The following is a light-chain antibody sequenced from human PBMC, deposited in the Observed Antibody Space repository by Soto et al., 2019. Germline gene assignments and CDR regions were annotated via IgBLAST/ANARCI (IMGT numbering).Light chain of an antibody. CDR2: DVR. Sequence: QSVLTQPASVSGSPGQSITIFCTGTSSDVGYYNYVSWYQQHPGKAPKLMIYDVRNRPSGVSNRFSGSKSGNTASLTISGLQAEDEADYYCSSYTSSSTYVFGTGTKVTVL. CDR1: SSDVGYYNY. V-gene: IGLV2-14*03. CDR3: SSYTSSSTYV. J-gene: IGLJ1*01.